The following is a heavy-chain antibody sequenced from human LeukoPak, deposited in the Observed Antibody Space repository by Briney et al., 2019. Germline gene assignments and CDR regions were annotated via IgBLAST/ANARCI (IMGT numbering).Heavy chain of an antibody. Sequence: SETLSLTCSVYGVYISCYYWTWVRQPPGKGLEWNGYFYCNRSTNSNASRKSRVTISPVTSKNQFSLKLRSVTAADTVVYYCARIKIDHTAITLRPIYYSDYWGQGTLVTASS. V-gene: IGHV4-59*01. CDR1: GVYISCYY. CDR2: FYCNRST. CDR3: ARIKIDHTAITLRPIYYSDY. J-gene: IGHJ4*02. D-gene: IGHD5-18*01.